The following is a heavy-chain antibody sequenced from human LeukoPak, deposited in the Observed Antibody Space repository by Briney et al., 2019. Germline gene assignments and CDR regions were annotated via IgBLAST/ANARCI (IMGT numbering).Heavy chain of an antibody. CDR3: AKALGVRGVFDY. V-gene: IGHV3-74*01. CDR2: INTEGSTT. CDR1: GFTFSSYW. D-gene: IGHD3-10*01. Sequence: GGSLRLSCAASGFTFSSYWMHWVRQAPGKGLVWVSRINTEGSTTSYADSVKGRFTISRDNSKNTLYLQMNSLRAEDTAVYYCAKALGVRGVFDYWGQGTLVTVSS. J-gene: IGHJ4*02.